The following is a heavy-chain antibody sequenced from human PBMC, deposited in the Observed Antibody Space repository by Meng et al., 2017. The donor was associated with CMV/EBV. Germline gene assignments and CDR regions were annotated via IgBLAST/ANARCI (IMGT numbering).Heavy chain of an antibody. D-gene: IGHD3-16*02. Sequence: GESLKISCAASGFTFSSYAMSWVRQAPGKGLEWVSAISGSGGSTYYADSVKGRFTISRDNAKNSLYLQMNSLRAEDTAVYYCARDGQPYDYVWGSYRPHHFDYWGQGTLVTVSS. J-gene: IGHJ4*02. V-gene: IGHV3-23*01. CDR3: ARDGQPYDYVWGSYRPHHFDY. CDR2: ISGSGGST. CDR1: GFTFSSYA.